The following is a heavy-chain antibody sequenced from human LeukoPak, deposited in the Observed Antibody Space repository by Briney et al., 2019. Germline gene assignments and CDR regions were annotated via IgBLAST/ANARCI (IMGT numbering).Heavy chain of an antibody. V-gene: IGHV1-2*02. J-gene: IGHJ3*01. CDR3: ARGGRWELPRPYAFDV. Sequence: ASVKVSCKASGYTFTGYYMHWVRQAPGQGLEWMGRINPNSGGTNYAQKFQGRVTMTRDTSISTAYMELRTLRSDDTAVYYCARGGRWELPRPYAFDVWGQGTVVTVSS. D-gene: IGHD1-26*01. CDR1: GYTFTGYY. CDR2: INPNSGGT.